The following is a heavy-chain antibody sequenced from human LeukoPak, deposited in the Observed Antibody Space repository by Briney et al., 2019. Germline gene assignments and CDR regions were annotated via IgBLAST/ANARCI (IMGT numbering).Heavy chain of an antibody. J-gene: IGHJ6*02. Sequence: GGSLRLSCAASGFTFNSYAMSWVRQAPGKGLEWVSAISGNGGNTYYADSVKGRFTISRDNAKNSLYLQMNSLRAEDTALYYCAKDIGYCSGGSCYYYYYGMDVWGQGTTVTVSS. CDR3: AKDIGYCSGGSCYYYYYGMDV. CDR2: ISGNGGNT. V-gene: IGHV3-23*01. CDR1: GFTFNSYA. D-gene: IGHD2-15*01.